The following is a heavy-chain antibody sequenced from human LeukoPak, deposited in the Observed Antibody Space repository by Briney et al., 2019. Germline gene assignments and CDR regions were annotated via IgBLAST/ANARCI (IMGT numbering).Heavy chain of an antibody. CDR3: ARLKAVAGTAYYFDY. V-gene: IGHV3-30*04. CDR2: ISYDGSNK. D-gene: IGHD6-19*01. J-gene: IGHJ4*02. Sequence: GGSLRLSCAASGFTFSLYAMHWVRQAPGKGLEWVALISYDGSNKYYADSVKGRFTISRDNSKNTLYLQMNSLRAEDTAVYYCARLKAVAGTAYYFDYWGQGTLSPSPQ. CDR1: GFTFSLYA.